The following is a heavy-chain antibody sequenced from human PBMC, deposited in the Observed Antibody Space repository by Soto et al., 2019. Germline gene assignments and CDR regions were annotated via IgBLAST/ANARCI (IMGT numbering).Heavy chain of an antibody. CDR1: GFPFSTYT. Sequence: EVQLVESGGGLVKPGGSLRLSCAASGFPFSTYTMNWVRQAPGKGLEWVSSITSSGNYIYYSDSLKGRFTISRDNARNSMYLQMNSLRAEDTAIYYGASRFRDWGQGTLVTVSS. CDR3: ASRFRD. D-gene: IGHD3-3*01. J-gene: IGHJ4*02. CDR2: ITSSGNYI. V-gene: IGHV3-21*01.